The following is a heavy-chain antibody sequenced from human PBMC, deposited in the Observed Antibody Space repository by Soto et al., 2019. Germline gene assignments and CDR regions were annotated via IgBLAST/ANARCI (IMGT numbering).Heavy chain of an antibody. D-gene: IGHD3-3*01. CDR3: ARDRITTRGDAFDL. J-gene: IGHJ3*01. CDR2: IISIPDIT. CDR1: GGTFSTYI. V-gene: IGHV1-69*08. Sequence: QVQLVQSGAEGRKPGSSVKVSCKAPGGTFSTYIISWVGQAPGQGLEWMGRIISIPDITNYAQQCQGRVTVTADRSTSTAYMELTSLKSADTAVYYCARDRITTRGDAFDLWGQGTRVTVSS.